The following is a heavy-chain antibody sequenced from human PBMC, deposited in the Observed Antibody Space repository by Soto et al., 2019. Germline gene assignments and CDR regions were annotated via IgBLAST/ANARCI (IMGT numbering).Heavy chain of an antibody. J-gene: IGHJ4*02. D-gene: IGHD3-10*01. CDR2: INSFNGNT. CDR3: ARSAGVVDGDDY. V-gene: IGHV1-18*01. CDR1: GYIFINYG. Sequence: QVQLVQSGAEVKQPGASVKVSCKTSGYIFINYGISWVRQVPGQGLEWMGWINSFNGNTNSAQKLQTRVTMTTDTSPNTAYVELRRLTVDYTAVYYCARSAGVVDGDDYWGQGTLVTVSS.